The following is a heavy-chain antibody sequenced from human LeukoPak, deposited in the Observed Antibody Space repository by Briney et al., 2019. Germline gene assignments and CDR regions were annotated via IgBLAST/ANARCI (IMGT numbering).Heavy chain of an antibody. Sequence: GGSLRLSCAASGFTFSGYAMGWVRQAPGKGLEWVSAISGSGGSTYYADSVKGRFTISRDNSKNTLYLQMNSLRAEDTAVYYCAKDVIVVPAALFGYFDYWGQGTLVTVSS. CDR3: AKDVIVVPAALFGYFDY. CDR2: ISGSGGST. CDR1: GFTFSGYA. J-gene: IGHJ4*02. D-gene: IGHD2-2*01. V-gene: IGHV3-23*01.